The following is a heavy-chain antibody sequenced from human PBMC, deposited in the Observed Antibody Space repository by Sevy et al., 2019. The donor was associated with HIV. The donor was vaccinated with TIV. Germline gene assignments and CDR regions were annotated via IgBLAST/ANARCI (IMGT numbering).Heavy chain of an antibody. CDR3: VREGVGGYSYSLDC. V-gene: IGHV3-7*01. CDR1: GFSFSRFW. Sequence: GGSLRLSCAASGFSFSRFWMHWVRQAPGKGLEWVATMKEDGSDKDYVDSVKGRFTISRDNAKNSLYLQMNSLRAEDTAVYYCVREGVGGYSYSLDCWGQGTLVTVSS. CDR2: MKEDGSDK. J-gene: IGHJ4*02. D-gene: IGHD5-18*01.